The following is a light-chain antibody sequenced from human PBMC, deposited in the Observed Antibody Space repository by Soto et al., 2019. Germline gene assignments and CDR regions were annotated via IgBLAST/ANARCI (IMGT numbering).Light chain of an antibody. J-gene: IGLJ1*01. V-gene: IGLV2-14*01. Sequence: QSALTQPASVSGSPGQSITISCTGTSSDVGGYNYVSWYQQHPGKAPKLMIYDVSNRPSGVSNRFSGSKSGNTASLTISGLQAEDEADYYCSSYTSSSYYVFGPGTQLTVL. CDR3: SSYTSSSYYV. CDR1: SSDVGGYNY. CDR2: DVS.